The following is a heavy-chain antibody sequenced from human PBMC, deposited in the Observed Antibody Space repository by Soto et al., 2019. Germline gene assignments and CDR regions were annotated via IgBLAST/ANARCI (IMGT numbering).Heavy chain of an antibody. CDR1: GCTFSSYA. CDR3: ARAAAAAGAPWYFAY. J-gene: IGHJ4*02. Sequence: SVKVSCKASGCTFSSYAISGVRQAPGQGREWMGGIIPIFGTANYAQKFQGRVTITADESTSTAYMALSSLRSEDTAVYYCARAAAAAGAPWYFAYWGQGTLVTVSS. V-gene: IGHV1-69*13. D-gene: IGHD6-13*01. CDR2: IIPIFGTA.